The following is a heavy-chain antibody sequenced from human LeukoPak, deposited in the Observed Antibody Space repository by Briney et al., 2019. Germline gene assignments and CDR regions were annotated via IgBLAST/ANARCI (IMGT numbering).Heavy chain of an antibody. CDR3: AKARGSGITMVRGGLDY. CDR2: ISWKSDSI. V-gene: IGHV3-9*01. D-gene: IGHD3-10*01. Sequence: GGSLRLSCAASGFTFDDYAMHWVRQVPGKGLEWVSGISWKSDSIDYADSVKGRFTISRDNAKNSLYLQMNSLRAEDTAFYYCAKARGSGITMVRGGLDYWGQGTLVTVSS. J-gene: IGHJ4*02. CDR1: GFTFDDYA.